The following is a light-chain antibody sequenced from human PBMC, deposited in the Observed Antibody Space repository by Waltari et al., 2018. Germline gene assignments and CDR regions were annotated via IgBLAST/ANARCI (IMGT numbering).Light chain of an antibody. J-gene: IGKJ1*01. CDR1: ASTSTY. Sequence: SQITQSPSSLSAFVGDTPTITRRARASTSTYFNWYQQKPGKAPKLLIYGTSTLHTGFPSRFSGSGSATEFTLTISNLQPEDFATYYCQQTYRLLRTFGQGTKVEIK. V-gene: IGKV1-39*01. CDR2: GTS. CDR3: QQTYRLLRT.